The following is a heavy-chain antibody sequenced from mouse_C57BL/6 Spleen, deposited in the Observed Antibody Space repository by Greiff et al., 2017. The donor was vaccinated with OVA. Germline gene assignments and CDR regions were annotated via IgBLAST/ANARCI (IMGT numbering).Heavy chain of an antibody. CDR1: GYTFTSYW. CDR2: IYPGSGST. J-gene: IGHJ4*01. D-gene: IGHD1-1*01. Sequence: QVQLQQPGAELVKPGASVKMSCKASGYTFTSYWITWVKQRPGQGLEWIGDIYPGSGSTNYNEKFKSKATLTVDTSSSTAYMQLSSLTSEDSAVYYCARDGSPLYYAMDYWGQGTSVTVSS. V-gene: IGHV1-55*01. CDR3: ARDGSPLYYAMDY.